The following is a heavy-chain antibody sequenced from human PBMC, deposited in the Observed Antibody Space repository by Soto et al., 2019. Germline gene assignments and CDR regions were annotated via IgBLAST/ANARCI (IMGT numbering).Heavy chain of an antibody. CDR3: AREGGIVATGTFSY. J-gene: IGHJ4*02. CDR1: GFTFRNYA. CDR2: ISYDGRSK. Sequence: QVQLVESGGGVVQPGRSLRLSCAASGFTFRNYAMYWVRQAPNKGLEWVAVISYDGRSKYYADSVKGRFTISRDSSKNTLSLQMNSLRAEDTAVYYCAREGGIVATGTFSYWGQGTLVTVSS. D-gene: IGHD6-13*01. V-gene: IGHV3-30*04.